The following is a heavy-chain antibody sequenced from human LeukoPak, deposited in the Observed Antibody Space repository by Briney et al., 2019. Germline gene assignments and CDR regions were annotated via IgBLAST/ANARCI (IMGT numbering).Heavy chain of an antibody. CDR2: IKHDGSAN. Sequence: GGSLRLSCAASGFTFSDYWMSWVRQAPGKGLEWVAHIKHDGSANYYVDSVKGRFTISRDNAKNSLYLQMNSLRAEYTAVYYCSRAEDYWGQGTRVTVSS. V-gene: IGHV3-7*01. CDR1: GFTFSDYW. CDR3: SRAEDY. J-gene: IGHJ4*02.